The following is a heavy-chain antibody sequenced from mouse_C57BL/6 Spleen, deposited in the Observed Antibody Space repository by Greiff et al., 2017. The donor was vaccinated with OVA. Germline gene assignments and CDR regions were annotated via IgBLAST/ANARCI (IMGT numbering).Heavy chain of an antibody. CDR2: IDPETGGT. V-gene: IGHV1-15*01. CDR3: TRFPTMSGY. J-gene: IGHJ2*01. D-gene: IGHD2-10*01. Sequence: VQLQQSGAELVRPGASVTLSCTASGYTFTDYEMHWVKQTPVHGLEWIGAIDPETGGTSYNQKFKGKAILTADKSSSTAYMELRSLTSEDSAVYYCTRFPTMSGYWGQGTTLTVSS. CDR1: GYTFTDYE.